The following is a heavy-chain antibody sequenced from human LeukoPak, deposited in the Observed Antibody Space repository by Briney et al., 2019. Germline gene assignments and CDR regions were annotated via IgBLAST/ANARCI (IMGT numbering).Heavy chain of an antibody. CDR2: INPSFNPGVDVT. CDR1: GASLSETS. CDR3: ARAWESIAGYYFDY. Sequence: ASVKVSCKVSGASLSETSIHWVRQAPGQGLEWMGRINPSFNPGVDVTSYAQKFQGRITMTRDISTNTVYMELSSLTSEDTAVYYCARAWESIAGYYFDYWGQGTLVTVSS. J-gene: IGHJ4*02. D-gene: IGHD1-26*01. V-gene: IGHV1-46*01.